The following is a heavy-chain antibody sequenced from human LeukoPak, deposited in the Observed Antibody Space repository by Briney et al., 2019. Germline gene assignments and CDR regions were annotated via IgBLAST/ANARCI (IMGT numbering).Heavy chain of an antibody. V-gene: IGHV1-69*06. CDR2: IIPIFCTA. CDR1: GGTFSSYA. D-gene: IGHD5-24*01. CDR3: ARVGPLGRRDGYNPYYYYMDV. J-gene: IGHJ6*03. Sequence: ASVKVSCKASGGTFSSYAISWVRQAPGQGLEWMGGIIPIFCTANYAQKFQGRVTITADKSTSTAYMELSSLRSEDTAVYYCARVGPLGRRDGYNPYYYYMDVWGKGTTVTVSS.